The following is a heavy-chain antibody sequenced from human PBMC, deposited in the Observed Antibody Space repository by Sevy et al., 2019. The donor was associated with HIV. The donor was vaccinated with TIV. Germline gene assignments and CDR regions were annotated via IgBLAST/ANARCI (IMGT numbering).Heavy chain of an antibody. V-gene: IGHV3-72*01. CDR1: GFTFSDHY. Sequence: GGSLRLSCVASGFTFSDHYMEWVRQAPGKGLEWVGRSRNKADGYTAEYAASVKGRFTISRDESKNSLYVQMNSLKAEDTAVYYCATHAGIAAAGRVFDYWGQGTLVTVSS. J-gene: IGHJ4*02. CDR3: ATHAGIAAAGRVFDY. CDR2: SRNKADGYTA. D-gene: IGHD6-13*01.